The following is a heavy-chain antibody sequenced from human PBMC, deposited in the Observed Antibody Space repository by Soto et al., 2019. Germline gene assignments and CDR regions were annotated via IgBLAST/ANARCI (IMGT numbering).Heavy chain of an antibody. D-gene: IGHD6-13*01. V-gene: IGHV3-23*01. J-gene: IGHJ4*02. CDR1: GFTFSSYA. CDR2: ISGSGGST. CDR3: AKAIARIFYFDY. Sequence: HPGGSLRLSCAASGFTFSSYAMSWVRQAPGQGLEWVSAISGSGGSTYYADSVKGRLTISRDNSKNTLYLQMNSLRAEDTAVYYCAKAIARIFYFDYWGQGTLVTVSS.